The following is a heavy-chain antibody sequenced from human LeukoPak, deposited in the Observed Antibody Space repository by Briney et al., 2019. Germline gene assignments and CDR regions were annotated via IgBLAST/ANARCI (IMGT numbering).Heavy chain of an antibody. D-gene: IGHD1-14*01. V-gene: IGHV3-33*01. CDR2: IWFDGSKE. J-gene: IGHJ5*02. CDR3: ARAGSGASWYWFDP. Sequence: PGGSLSLSCAAPGFTFSSYGMNWVRQPPGKGLEWVAIIWFDGSKEYYADPVKGRFTFSRDKSKNMLFVHLNMLSAEDTDVYYCARAGSGASWYWFDPWGQGTLVTVSS. CDR1: GFTFSSYG.